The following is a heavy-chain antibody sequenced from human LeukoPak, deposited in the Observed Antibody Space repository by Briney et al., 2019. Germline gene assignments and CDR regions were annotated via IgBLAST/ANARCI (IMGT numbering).Heavy chain of an antibody. J-gene: IGHJ3*02. CDR3: AREMHYGSGSRGPDAFDI. D-gene: IGHD3-10*01. CDR2: INPNSGGT. V-gene: IGHV1-2*06. CDR1: GYTFTGYY. Sequence: ASVKVSCKASGYTFTGYYMHWVRQAPGQGLEGMGRINPNSGGTNYAQKFQGRVTMTRDTSISTGYMELSRLRSDDTAVYYCAREMHYGSGSRGPDAFDIWGQGTMVTVSS.